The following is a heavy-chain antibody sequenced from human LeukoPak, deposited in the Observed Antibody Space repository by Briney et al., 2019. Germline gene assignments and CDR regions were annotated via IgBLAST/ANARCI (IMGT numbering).Heavy chain of an antibody. Sequence: SETLSLTCAVYGGSFSGYYWSWIRDPPGKGVEWIGYIYHSGSTKYNPHLKSRATISVDTSKNQFSLKLSSVTAADTAVYYCARGEYCSGGSCRNRGYFQNWGQGTLVTVSS. CDR2: IYHSGST. D-gene: IGHD2-15*01. J-gene: IGHJ1*01. CDR1: GGSFSGYY. CDR3: ARGEYCSGGSCRNRGYFQN. V-gene: IGHV4-34*01.